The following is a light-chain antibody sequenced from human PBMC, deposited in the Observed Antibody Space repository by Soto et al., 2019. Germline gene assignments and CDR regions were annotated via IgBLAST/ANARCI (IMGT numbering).Light chain of an antibody. CDR2: GTS. V-gene: IGKV3-20*01. Sequence: EIVLTQSPGTLSLYPGERATLSCRASQSVSSNYLAWYQQKPGQAHRLLIYGTSSRATGIPDRFSGSGSGTDFTLTISRLEPEDFAVYYCQQYGSSPPYTFGQGTKLEIK. CDR1: QSVSSNY. J-gene: IGKJ2*01. CDR3: QQYGSSPPYT.